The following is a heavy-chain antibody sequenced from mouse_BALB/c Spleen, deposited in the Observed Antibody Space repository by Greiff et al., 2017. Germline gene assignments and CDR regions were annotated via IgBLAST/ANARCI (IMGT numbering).Heavy chain of an antibody. D-gene: IGHD2-1*01. CDR2: ISYSGST. Sequence: EVHLVESGPSLVKPSQTLSLTCSVTGDSITSGYWNWIRKFPGNKLEYMGYISYSGSTYYNPSLKSRISITRDTSKNQYYLQLNSVTTEDTATYYCARLGLYGNYGDAMDYWGQGTSVTVSS. CDR3: ARLGLYGNYGDAMDY. CDR1: GDSITSGY. J-gene: IGHJ4*01. V-gene: IGHV3-8*02.